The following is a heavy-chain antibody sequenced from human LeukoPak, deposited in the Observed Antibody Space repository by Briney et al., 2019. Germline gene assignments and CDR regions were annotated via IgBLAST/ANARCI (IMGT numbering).Heavy chain of an antibody. V-gene: IGHV1-2*04. Sequence: GASVKVSCKASGYTFTGYYMHWVQQAPGQGLEWMGWINPNSGGTNYAQKFQGWVTMTRDTSISTAYMELSRLRSDDTAVYYCARSYSGYDLLFDYWGQGTLVTVSS. CDR1: GYTFTGYY. J-gene: IGHJ4*02. CDR3: ARSYSGYDLLFDY. CDR2: INPNSGGT. D-gene: IGHD5-12*01.